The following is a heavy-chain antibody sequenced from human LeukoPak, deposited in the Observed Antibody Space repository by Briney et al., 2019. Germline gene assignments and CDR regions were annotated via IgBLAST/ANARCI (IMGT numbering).Heavy chain of an antibody. CDR3: AKCSASYSNDAFDV. D-gene: IGHD3-10*02. Sequence: GGSLRLSCAASGFTFNNYTMNWVRQAPGKGLEWVSYIRGGGSNTRYSDSVKGRFIISRDNSKNILYLQMNSLRAEDTAIYYCAKCSASYSNDAFDVWGRGTMVTISS. V-gene: IGHV3-23*01. CDR1: GFTFNNYT. J-gene: IGHJ3*01. CDR2: IRGGGSNT.